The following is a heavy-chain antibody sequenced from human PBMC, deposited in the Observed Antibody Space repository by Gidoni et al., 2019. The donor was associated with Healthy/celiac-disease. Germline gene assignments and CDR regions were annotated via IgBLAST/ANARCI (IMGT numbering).Heavy chain of an antibody. Sequence: EVQLVESGGGLVKPGGSLRLSCAASGFTFSSYSMNWVRQAPGKGLEWVSSISSSSSYIYYADSVKGRFTISRDNAKNSLYLQMNSLRAEDTAVYYCAREMGGAAAGTSVPDYWGQGTLVTVSS. D-gene: IGHD6-13*01. CDR1: GFTFSSYS. V-gene: IGHV3-21*01. CDR3: AREMGGAAAGTSVPDY. CDR2: ISSSSSYI. J-gene: IGHJ4*02.